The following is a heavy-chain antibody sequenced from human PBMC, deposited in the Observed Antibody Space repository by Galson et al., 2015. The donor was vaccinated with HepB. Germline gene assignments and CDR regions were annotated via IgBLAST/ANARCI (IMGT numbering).Heavy chain of an antibody. CDR3: SRTLPGIDLDY. D-gene: IGHD3-3*02. Sequence: SLRLSCAASGFTFSDYHMEWVRQAPGKGLEWVGRVRHKARRYTTDYVASVEGRFTISRDDSKNPLYLQMDSLKTEDTAVYYCSRTLPGIDLDYWGQGTLVTVSS. CDR2: VRHKARRYTT. V-gene: IGHV3-72*01. CDR1: GFTFSDYH. J-gene: IGHJ4*02.